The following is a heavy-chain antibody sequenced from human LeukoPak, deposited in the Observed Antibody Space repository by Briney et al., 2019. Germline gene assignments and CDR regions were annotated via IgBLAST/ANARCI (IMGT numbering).Heavy chain of an antibody. Sequence: GGSLRLSCAASGFTVSSNYMCWVRQAPGKGLEWVLVIYSGGSTYYADSVKGRFTISRDNSKNTLYLQMNSLRAEDTAVYYCARRSDYYDSSGYYVFYYGMDVWGQGTTVTVSS. V-gene: IGHV3-53*01. D-gene: IGHD3-22*01. CDR2: IYSGGST. CDR3: ARRSDYYDSSGYYVFYYGMDV. CDR1: GFTVSSNY. J-gene: IGHJ6*02.